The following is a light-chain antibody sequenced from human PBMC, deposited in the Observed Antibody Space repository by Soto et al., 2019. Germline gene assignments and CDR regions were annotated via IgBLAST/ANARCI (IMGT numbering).Light chain of an antibody. Sequence: EIVLTQSPATLSLSPGERATLSCRASQSISSQLAWYQQKPGQAPRLLIYDASNRATGIPARFSGSGSGTDFTLTISGLEAEDFAVYYCQQRSNWPPLTFGGGTKVEIK. CDR1: QSISSQ. J-gene: IGKJ4*01. CDR3: QQRSNWPPLT. V-gene: IGKV3-11*01. CDR2: DAS.